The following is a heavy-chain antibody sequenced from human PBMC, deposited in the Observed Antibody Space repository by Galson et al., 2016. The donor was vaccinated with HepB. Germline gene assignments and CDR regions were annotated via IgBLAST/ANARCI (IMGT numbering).Heavy chain of an antibody. CDR1: GYSFTSYW. Sequence: QSGAEVKKPGESLKISCKGSGYSFTSYWIGWVRQMPGKGLEWMGIIYSGDSDTRYSPPFQGQVTISADKSISTAYVQWSSLKASGTAMYYCARHEGSSTDTFDIWGQGTMVTVSS. CDR2: IYSGDSDT. V-gene: IGHV5-51*01. D-gene: IGHD2-2*01. CDR3: ARHEGSSTDTFDI. J-gene: IGHJ3*02.